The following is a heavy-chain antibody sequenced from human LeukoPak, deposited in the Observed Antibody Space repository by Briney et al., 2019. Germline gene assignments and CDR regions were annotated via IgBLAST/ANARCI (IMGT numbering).Heavy chain of an antibody. Sequence: GGSLRLSCAASGFTFSSYSMNWVRQAPGKGLDWVSSISSSSSYIYYADSVKGRSTISRDNAKNSLYLQMNSLRAEDTAVYYCAVVVAAIIDYWGQGTLVTVSS. CDR1: GFTFSSYS. D-gene: IGHD2-15*01. CDR3: AVVVAAIIDY. J-gene: IGHJ4*02. CDR2: ISSSSSYI. V-gene: IGHV3-21*01.